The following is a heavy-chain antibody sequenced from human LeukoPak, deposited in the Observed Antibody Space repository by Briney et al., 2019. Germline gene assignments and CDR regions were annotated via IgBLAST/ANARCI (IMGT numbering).Heavy chain of an antibody. V-gene: IGHV3-30-3*02. D-gene: IGHD4-23*01. CDR3: AKDNGLTVDFDY. CDR1: EFTFSSYA. CDR2: ISYDGTDK. J-gene: IGHJ4*02. Sequence: GGSLRLSCAASEFTFSSYAMHWIRQAPGKGLEWVAIISYDGTDKYYADSVTGRFTISRDNSKSAIYLQMSSLRAEDTAVYYCAKDNGLTVDFDYWGQGTLVTVSS.